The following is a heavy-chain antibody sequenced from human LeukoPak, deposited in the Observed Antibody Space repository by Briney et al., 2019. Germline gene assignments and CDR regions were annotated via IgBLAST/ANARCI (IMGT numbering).Heavy chain of an antibody. CDR1: GGTFSSYA. CDR3: ARPANYYYDSSGELDY. V-gene: IGHV1-69*04. CDR2: IIPILGIA. J-gene: IGHJ4*02. Sequence: ASVKVSCKASGGTFSSYAIRWVRQAPGKGLEWMGRIIPILGIANYAQKFQGRVTITADKSTSTAYMELSSLRSEDTAVYYCARPANYYYDSSGELDYWGQGTLVTVSS. D-gene: IGHD3-22*01.